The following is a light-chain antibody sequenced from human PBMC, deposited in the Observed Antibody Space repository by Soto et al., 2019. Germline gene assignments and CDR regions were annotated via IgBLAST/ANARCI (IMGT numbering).Light chain of an antibody. CDR1: SADIGAGYD. V-gene: IGLV1-40*01. J-gene: IGLJ7*01. CDR2: GNS. Sequence: QSVLTQPPSVSGAPGQRVTISCTGSSADIGAGYDVHWYQQRPGTAPKLLIYGNSKRPSGVPDRFSGSKSGTSASLAITGLQAEDEADYYCQSYDSRLSGSDVFGTGTQLTVL. CDR3: QSYDSRLSGSDV.